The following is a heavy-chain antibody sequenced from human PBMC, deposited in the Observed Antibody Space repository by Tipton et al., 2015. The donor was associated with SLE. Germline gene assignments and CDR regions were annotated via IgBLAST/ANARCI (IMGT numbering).Heavy chain of an antibody. J-gene: IGHJ4*02. CDR3: ARDAHGYYSGWMDY. CDR2: IYYTGST. Sequence: TLSLTCSVSGGSISFGSYYWSWIRQPPGKGLEWIGYIYYTGSTNYNASLKSRVTISVDTSKNQFSLILSSVTAADTAVYYCARDAHGYYSGWMDYWGQGTLVTVSS. CDR1: GGSISFGSYY. D-gene: IGHD2-15*01. V-gene: IGHV4-61*01.